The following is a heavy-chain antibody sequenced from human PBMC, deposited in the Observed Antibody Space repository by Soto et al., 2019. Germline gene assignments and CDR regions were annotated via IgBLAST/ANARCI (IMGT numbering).Heavy chain of an antibody. CDR2: IMPTVDSA. V-gene: IGHV1-69*01. CDR3: AVAAVREIMAQESSGMAV. J-gene: IGHJ6*02. D-gene: IGHD3-10*01. CDR1: GGTLSDYA. Sequence: QVQLVQSGAEVKTPGSSVKVSCKASGGTLSDYAISWVRQAPGQGLEWMGGIMPTVDSANYAQNFQGRLTISADESTSTANLDLSSLRSDDTAVYYCAVAAVREIMAQESSGMAVWGQGTTVIVSS.